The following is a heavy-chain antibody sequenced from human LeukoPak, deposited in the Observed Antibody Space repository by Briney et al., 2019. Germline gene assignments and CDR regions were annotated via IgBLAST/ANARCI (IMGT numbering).Heavy chain of an antibody. J-gene: IGHJ4*02. CDR1: GFTFSSYE. CDR3: ARSLGPTRPFDY. V-gene: IGHV3-48*03. CDR2: ISSRGNTI. Sequence: GGSLRLSCAASGFTFSSYEMNWVRQAPGKGLEWVSYISSRGNTIYYADSAKGRFTISRDNAKISLYLQMNSLRVEDTAIYYCARSLGPTRPFDYWGQGTLLIVSS. D-gene: IGHD5-24*01.